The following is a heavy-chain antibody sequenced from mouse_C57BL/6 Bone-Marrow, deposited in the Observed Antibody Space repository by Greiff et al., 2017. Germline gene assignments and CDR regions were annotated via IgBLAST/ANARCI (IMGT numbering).Heavy chain of an antibody. CDR2: IYPGSGNT. Sequence: QVQLQQSGPELVKPGASVKISCKASGYSFTSYYIHWVKQRPGQGLEWIGWIYPGSGNTKYNEKFKGKATLTADTSSSTAYMQLSSLTSEDSAVYYCARRVYSNYYAMDYWGQGTSVTVSS. CDR3: ARRVYSNYYAMDY. J-gene: IGHJ4*01. CDR1: GYSFTSYY. V-gene: IGHV1-66*01. D-gene: IGHD2-5*01.